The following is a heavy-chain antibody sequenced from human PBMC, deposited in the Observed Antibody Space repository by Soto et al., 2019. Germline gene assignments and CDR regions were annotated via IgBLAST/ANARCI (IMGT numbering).Heavy chain of an antibody. D-gene: IGHD1-26*01. CDR2: IDARDSKT. J-gene: IGHJ5*02. Sequence: GESLKVSWTGFGYTFTTFWISWVRQMPGKGLEWMGRIDARDSKTNYSPSFQGHVTISVDKSISTAYLQWDSLQASDTDMYYCARLFCSTDTCHSWFDPCSQGTLVNVSA. CDR1: GYTFTTFW. CDR3: ARLFCSTDTCHSWFDP. V-gene: IGHV5-10-1*01.